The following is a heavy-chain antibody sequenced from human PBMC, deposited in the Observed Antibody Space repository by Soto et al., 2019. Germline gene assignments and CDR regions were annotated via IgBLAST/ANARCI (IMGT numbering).Heavy chain of an antibody. CDR3: ARGTAPYYDFWSGYFPYYYYYYMDV. Sequence: GASVKVSCKASGYTFTSYDINWVRQVTGQGLEWMGWMNPNSGNTGYAQKFQGRVTMTRNTSISTAYMELSSLRSEDTAVYYCARGTAPYYDFWSGYFPYYYYYYMDVWGKGTTVTVSS. D-gene: IGHD3-3*01. CDR2: MNPNSGNT. J-gene: IGHJ6*03. V-gene: IGHV1-8*01. CDR1: GYTFTSYD.